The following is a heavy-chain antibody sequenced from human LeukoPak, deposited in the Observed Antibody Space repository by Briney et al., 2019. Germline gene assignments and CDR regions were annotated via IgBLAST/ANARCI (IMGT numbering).Heavy chain of an antibody. CDR2: ISGSGGTT. CDR3: AKDRSGSCPGDFDY. J-gene: IGHJ4*02. CDR1: GFTFSSYA. D-gene: IGHD1-26*01. V-gene: IGHV3-23*01. Sequence: GGSLRLSCAASGFTFSSYAMSWVRQAPGKGLEWVSTISGSGGTTYYADSVKGRFTISRDSSKNTLSLQMNSLRAEDTAVYYCAKDRSGSCPGDFDYWGQGTLVTVSS.